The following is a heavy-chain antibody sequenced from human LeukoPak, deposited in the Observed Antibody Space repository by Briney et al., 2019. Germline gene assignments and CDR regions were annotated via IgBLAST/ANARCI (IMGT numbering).Heavy chain of an antibody. Sequence: PSETLSLTCAVSGGSISSGGYSWSWIRQPPGKGLEWIGYIYHSGSTYYNPSLKSRVTISVDRSKNQFSLKLSSVTAADTAVYYCAKDLSDYDFWSGYYSDAFDIWGQGTMVTVSS. CDR3: AKDLSDYDFWSGYYSDAFDI. CDR2: IYHSGST. J-gene: IGHJ3*02. D-gene: IGHD3-3*01. CDR1: GGSISSGGYS. V-gene: IGHV4-30-2*01.